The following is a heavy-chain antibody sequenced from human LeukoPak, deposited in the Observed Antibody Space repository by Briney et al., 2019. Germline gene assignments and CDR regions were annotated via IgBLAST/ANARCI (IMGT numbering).Heavy chain of an antibody. V-gene: IGHV3-21*01. CDR3: AKGEGSMLFDY. CDR2: ISSSSSYI. CDR1: GFTFSSYS. Sequence: GGSLRLSCAASGFTFSSYSMNWVRQAPGKGLEWVSSISSSSSYIYYADSVKGRFTISRDNSKNTLYLQMNSLRAEDTAVYYCAKGEGSMLFDYWGQGTLVTVSS. D-gene: IGHD2-8*01. J-gene: IGHJ4*02.